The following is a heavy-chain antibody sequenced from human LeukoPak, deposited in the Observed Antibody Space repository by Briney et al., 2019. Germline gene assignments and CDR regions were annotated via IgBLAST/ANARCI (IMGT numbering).Heavy chain of an antibody. J-gene: IGHJ3*02. V-gene: IGHV4-59*08. CDR3: ARQEIYSGSSGNAFDI. D-gene: IGHD1-26*01. CDR2: IYYSGST. CDR1: GGSISSYY. Sequence: SETLSLTCTVSGGSISSYYWSWIRQPPGKGLEWIGYIYYSGSTNYNPPLKSRVTISVDTSKNQFSLKLSSVTAADTAVYYCARQEIYSGSSGNAFDIWGQGTMVTVSS.